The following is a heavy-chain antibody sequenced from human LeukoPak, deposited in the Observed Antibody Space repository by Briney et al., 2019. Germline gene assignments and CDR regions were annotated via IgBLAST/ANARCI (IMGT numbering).Heavy chain of an antibody. CDR2: IFSGGST. Sequence: GGSLRLSCVASGFTVSSNYMSWVRQAPGKGLEWVSAIFSGGSTFYADSVTGRVTISRDNSKNTLYLQMNSLRAEDTAVYYCARNMYTSSWYPSFDYWGQGTLVTVSS. J-gene: IGHJ4*02. D-gene: IGHD6-13*01. V-gene: IGHV3-53*01. CDR1: GFTVSSNY. CDR3: ARNMYTSSWYPSFDY.